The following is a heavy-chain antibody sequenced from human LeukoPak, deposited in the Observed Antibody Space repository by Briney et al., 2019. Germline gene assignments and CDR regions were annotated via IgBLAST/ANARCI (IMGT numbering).Heavy chain of an antibody. V-gene: IGHV1-18*01. CDR1: GYSFTSYG. CDR3: ARVRCTGGVCYTPGIDC. CDR2: IRANNGNT. Sequence: ASLKDSCKASGYSFTSYGISSVRQAPGQGREWMGWIRANNGNTNYARNLQGRVTMTTATSASTAYMELRGLRPDDTAVYYCARVRCTGGVCYTPGIDCWGQGTLVTVSS. J-gene: IGHJ4*02. D-gene: IGHD2-8*02.